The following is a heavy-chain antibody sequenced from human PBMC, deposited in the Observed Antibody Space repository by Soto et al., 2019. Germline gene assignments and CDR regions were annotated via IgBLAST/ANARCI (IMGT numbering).Heavy chain of an antibody. D-gene: IGHD1-26*01. CDR2: INPSTGST. CDR3: ARAQWGLLWFDY. J-gene: IGHJ4*02. V-gene: IGHV1-46*01. CDR1: GYTFTSEY. Sequence: ASVKVSCKASGYTFTSEYIHWVRQAPGQGLEWMGIINPSTGSTSYAQKFQGRVTMTRDTSISTAYMELSRLRSDDTAVYYCARAQWGLLWFDYWGQGTLVTVSS.